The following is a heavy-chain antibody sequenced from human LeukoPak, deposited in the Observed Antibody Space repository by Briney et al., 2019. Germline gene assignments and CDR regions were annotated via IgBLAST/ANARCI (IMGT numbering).Heavy chain of an antibody. Sequence: SQTLSLTCTVSGGSISSGSYYWSWIRQPAGKGLEWIGRIYTSGSTNYNPSLKSRVTISVDTSKTQFSLKLSSVTAADTAVYYCARVSYSGSYYYFDYWGQGTLVTVSS. CDR3: ARVSYSGSYYYFDY. CDR2: IYTSGST. J-gene: IGHJ4*02. CDR1: GGSISSGSYY. D-gene: IGHD1-26*01. V-gene: IGHV4-61*02.